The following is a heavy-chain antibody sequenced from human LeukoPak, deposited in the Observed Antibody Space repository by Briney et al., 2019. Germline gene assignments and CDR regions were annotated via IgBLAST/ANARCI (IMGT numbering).Heavy chain of an antibody. CDR3: ARCPDYYYYGMDV. CDR2: INHSGST. V-gene: IGHV4-34*01. Sequence: PSETLSLTCAVYGGSFSGYYWSWIRQPPGKGLEWIGEINHSGSTNYNPSLKSRVTISVDTSKNQFSLKLSPVTAADTAVYYCARCPDYYYYGMDVWGQGTTVTVSS. CDR1: GGSFSGYY. J-gene: IGHJ6*02. D-gene: IGHD5/OR15-5a*01.